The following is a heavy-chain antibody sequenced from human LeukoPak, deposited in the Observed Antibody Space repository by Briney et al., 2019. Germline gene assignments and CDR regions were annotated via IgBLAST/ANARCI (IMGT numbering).Heavy chain of an antibody. Sequence: ASVKVSCKASGYTFTSYGISWVRQAPGQGLEWMGWISAYNGNTNHAQKLQGRVTMTTDTSTSTAYMELRSLRPDDTAVYYCARDLTFGVGATFDYWGQGTLVTVSS. V-gene: IGHV1-18*01. CDR2: ISAYNGNT. CDR1: GYTFTSYG. D-gene: IGHD1-26*01. CDR3: ARDLTFGVGATFDY. J-gene: IGHJ4*02.